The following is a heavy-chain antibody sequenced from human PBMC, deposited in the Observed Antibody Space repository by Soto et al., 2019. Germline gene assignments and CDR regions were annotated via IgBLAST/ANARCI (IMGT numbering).Heavy chain of an antibody. CDR2: IIPIFGTA. CDR1: GGTFSSYA. D-gene: IGHD3-16*01. J-gene: IGHJ4*02. Sequence: GASVKVSCKASGGTFSSYAISWVRQAPGQGLEWMGGIIPIFGTANYAQKFQGRVTITADESTSTAYMELSSLRSEDTAVYYCARDLMITFGGTHHYCFDYWGQGTLVTVSS. V-gene: IGHV1-69*13. CDR3: ARDLMITFGGTHHYCFDY.